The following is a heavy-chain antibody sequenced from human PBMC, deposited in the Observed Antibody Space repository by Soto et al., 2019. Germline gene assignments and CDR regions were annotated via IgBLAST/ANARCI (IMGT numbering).Heavy chain of an antibody. CDR2: ISGSGGST. V-gene: IGHV3-23*01. CDR1: GFTFSSYA. D-gene: IGHD6-13*01. CDR3: AKDLRGIAAAGPDDAFDI. Sequence: EVQLLESGGGLVQPGGSLRLSCVASGFTFSSYAMSWVRQAPGKGLEWVSAISGSGGSTYYADSVKGRFTISRDNSKNTLYLQMNSLRAEDTAVYYCAKDLRGIAAAGPDDAFDIWGQGTMVTVSS. J-gene: IGHJ3*02.